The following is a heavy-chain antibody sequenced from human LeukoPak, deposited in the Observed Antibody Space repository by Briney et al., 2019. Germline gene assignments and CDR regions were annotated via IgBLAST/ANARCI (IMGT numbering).Heavy chain of an antibody. D-gene: IGHD3-10*01. CDR1: GFTFSSYW. Sequence: PGGSLRLSCAASGFTFSSYWMNWVRQAPGKGLEWVSYISSSSSTIYYADSVKGRFTISRDNAKNSLYLHLDSLRAEDTAVYYCTRAYAYYGSGSPWGFDYWGQGTLVTVSS. J-gene: IGHJ4*02. CDR2: ISSSSSTI. V-gene: IGHV3-48*01. CDR3: TRAYAYYGSGSPWGFDY.